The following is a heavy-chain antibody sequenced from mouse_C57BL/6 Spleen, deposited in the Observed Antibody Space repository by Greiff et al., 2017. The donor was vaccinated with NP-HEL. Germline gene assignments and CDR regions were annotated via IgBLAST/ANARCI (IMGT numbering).Heavy chain of an antibody. CDR3: ARTRSYDGYYD. CDR2: LYSDDDT. D-gene: IGHD2-3*01. J-gene: IGHJ2*01. V-gene: IGHV8-12*01. Sequence: QVTLKVSGPGLLQSSQTLSLTCSFSGFSLSTSGMGVSWIRQPSGKGLEWLAHLYSDDDTRYNPSPKRRLTISKDTSSTQVFHKITSMYTADTATYYCARTRSYDGYYDWGQGTTLTVSS. CDR1: GFSLSTSGMG.